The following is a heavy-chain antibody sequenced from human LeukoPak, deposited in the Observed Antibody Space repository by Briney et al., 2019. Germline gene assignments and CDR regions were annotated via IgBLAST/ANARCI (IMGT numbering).Heavy chain of an antibody. J-gene: IGHJ4*02. Sequence: AASVKVSCKTSGYTFTGYDINWVRQAPGQGLEWMGWMNSNSGATGYAQKFQGRVTMTRSTSINTAYLELSSLTSEDTAVYYCARALSGCVLCFDYWGQGTPVTVSS. CDR1: GYTFTGYD. CDR3: ARALSGCVLCFDY. CDR2: MNSNSGAT. D-gene: IGHD6-19*01. V-gene: IGHV1-8*01.